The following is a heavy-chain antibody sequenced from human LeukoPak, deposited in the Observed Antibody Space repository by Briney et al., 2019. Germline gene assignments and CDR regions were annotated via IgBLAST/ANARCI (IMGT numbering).Heavy chain of an antibody. D-gene: IGHD6-19*01. CDR2: MNPNSGNT. V-gene: IGHV1-8*01. CDR1: GYTFTSYD. Sequence: ASVKVSCKASGYTFTSYDINWVRQATGQGLEWMGWMNPNSGNTGYAQKFQGRVTMTRDTSISTAYMELSRLRSDDTAVYYCARDPGGYSSGWYELWVSPPYYFDYWGQGTLVTVSS. CDR3: ARDPGGYSSGWYELWVSPPYYFDY. J-gene: IGHJ4*02.